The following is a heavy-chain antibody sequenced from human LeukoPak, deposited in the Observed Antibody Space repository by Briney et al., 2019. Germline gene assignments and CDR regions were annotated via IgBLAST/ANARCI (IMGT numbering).Heavy chain of an antibody. Sequence: GGSLRLSCAASGFTFSSYWMSWVRQAPGKGLEWVANIKQDGSEKYYVDSVKGRFTTSRDNAKNSLYLQMNSLRAEDTAVYYCARDQYCSSTSCLYYFDYWGQGTLVTVSS. CDR2: IKQDGSEK. CDR3: ARDQYCSSTSCLYYFDY. D-gene: IGHD2-2*01. CDR1: GFTFSSYW. V-gene: IGHV3-7*01. J-gene: IGHJ4*02.